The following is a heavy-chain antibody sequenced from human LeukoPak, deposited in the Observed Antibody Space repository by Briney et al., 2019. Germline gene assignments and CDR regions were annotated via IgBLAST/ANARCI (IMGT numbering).Heavy chain of an antibody. CDR3: ARTIFGVVIPSYYFDY. Sequence: SGPTLVNPTQTLTLTCTFSGFSLSTSGVGVGWIRQPPGKALEWLALIYWNDDKRYSPSLKSRLTITKDTSKNQVVLTMTNMDPVDTATYYCARTIFGVVIPSYYFDYWGQGTLVTVSS. CDR1: GFSLSTSGVG. D-gene: IGHD3-3*01. J-gene: IGHJ4*02. V-gene: IGHV2-5*01. CDR2: IYWNDDK.